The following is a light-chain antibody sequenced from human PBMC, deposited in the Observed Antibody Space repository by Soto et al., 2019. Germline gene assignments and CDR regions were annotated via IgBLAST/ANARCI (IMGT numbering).Light chain of an antibody. J-gene: IGKJ1*01. Sequence: DIQMTQSPSTLSASVVDRVPITCRASQSISSWLAWYQQKPGKAPKVLIYDASSLESGVPSRFSGSGSGTELSLTISRLQPDDFATYYCQKYNSYLWTFGQGTKVDIK. CDR2: DAS. CDR3: QKYNSYLWT. V-gene: IGKV1-5*01. CDR1: QSISSW.